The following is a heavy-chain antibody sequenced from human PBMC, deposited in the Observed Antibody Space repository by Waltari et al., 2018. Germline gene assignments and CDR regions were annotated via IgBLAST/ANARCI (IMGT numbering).Heavy chain of an antibody. CDR1: GYSFTSYW. J-gene: IGHJ3*02. CDR2: IYPGASDT. V-gene: IGHV5-51*01. Sequence: EVQLVQSGAEVKQPGESLKISCKGSGYSFTSYWIGWVRQRPGKGLAWMGIIYPGASDTRYRPSFQGQVTISADKSISTAYLQWSSLKASDTAMYYCASRRENSSGYYRQNAFDIWGQGTMVTVSS. D-gene: IGHD3-22*01. CDR3: ASRRENSSGYYRQNAFDI.